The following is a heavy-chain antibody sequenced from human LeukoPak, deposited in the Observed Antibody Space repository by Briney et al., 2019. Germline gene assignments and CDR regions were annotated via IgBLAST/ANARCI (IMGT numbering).Heavy chain of an antibody. Sequence: GASVKVSCKASGYTFTGYYMHWVRQAPGQGLEWMGWINPNSGGTNYAQKFQGRVTMTRDTSISTAYMELSRLRSDDTAVYYCARDVNDNIGSSDYWGQGTLVTVSS. CDR2: INPNSGGT. CDR3: ARDVNDNIGSSDY. CDR1: GYTFTGYY. V-gene: IGHV1-2*02. D-gene: IGHD3-22*01. J-gene: IGHJ4*02.